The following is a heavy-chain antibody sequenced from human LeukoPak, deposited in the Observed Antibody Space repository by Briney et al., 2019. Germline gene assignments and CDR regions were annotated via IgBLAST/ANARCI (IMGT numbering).Heavy chain of an antibody. CDR2: ISAYNGNT. CDR1: GYTFTSYG. CDR3: ARGRYGSGSYPEFDP. V-gene: IGHV1-18*01. Sequence: ASVKVSCKASGYTFTSYGISWVRQAPGQGLEWMGWISAYNGNTNYAQKLQGRVTMTRNTSISTAYMELSSLRSEDTAVYYCARGRYGSGSYPEFDPWGQGTLVTVSS. D-gene: IGHD3-10*01. J-gene: IGHJ5*02.